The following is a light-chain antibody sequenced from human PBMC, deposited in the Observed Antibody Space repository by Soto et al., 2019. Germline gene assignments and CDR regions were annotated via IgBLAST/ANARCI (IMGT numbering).Light chain of an antibody. CDR1: QNIHTW. V-gene: IGKV1-12*01. J-gene: IGKJ3*01. Sequence: DIQMTQSPSSVSASVGDRVTITCRASQNIHTWLAWYQQKPGKAPNLLIYGASSLESGVPARFSGRGSGTDFTLTISNLQPGDVATYFCQQDNSFPFAFGPGTKVELK. CDR2: GAS. CDR3: QQDNSFPFA.